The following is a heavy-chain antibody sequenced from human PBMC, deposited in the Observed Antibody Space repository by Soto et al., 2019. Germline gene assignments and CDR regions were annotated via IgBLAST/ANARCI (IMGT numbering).Heavy chain of an antibody. CDR2: IYYSGST. V-gene: IGHV4-31*03. J-gene: IGHJ6*02. Sequence: SETLSLTFTVSGGSISSGGYYWTWIRQHPGKGLEWIGYIYYSGSTYYNPSLKSRVTISVDTSKNQFSLKLSSVTAADTAVYYCATDKYYYRSGQDGMDVWGQGTTVTVSS. CDR1: GGSISSGGYY. CDR3: ATDKYYYRSGQDGMDV. D-gene: IGHD3-10*01.